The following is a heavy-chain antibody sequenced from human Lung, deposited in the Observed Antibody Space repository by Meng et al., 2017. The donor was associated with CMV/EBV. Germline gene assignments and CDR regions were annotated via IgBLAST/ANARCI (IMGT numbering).Heavy chain of an antibody. D-gene: IGHD1-1*01. V-gene: IGHV2-5*01. J-gene: IGHJ4*02. Sequence: SGPTLVKPTQTLTLTCSFSGFSLSTTGVAVAWIRQPPGKALEWLALIYWNGDRRDSPSLKSRLTITKDTSKNQVVLTMTDMDPVDTATYFCAHSRPGGQLNYFFDYWGQGTLVNRLL. CDR3: AHSRPGGQLNYFFDY. CDR2: IYWNGDR. CDR1: GFSLSTTGVA.